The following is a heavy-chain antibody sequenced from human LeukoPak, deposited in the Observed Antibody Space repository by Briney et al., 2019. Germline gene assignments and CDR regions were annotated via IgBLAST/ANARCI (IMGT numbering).Heavy chain of an antibody. Sequence: SGKSSAKPSDYTSTYTYIHLGGQAPGQGLEGMGIINPSNGDTNYAQRFQGRVTMTRDTSTSTVYMELSSLDSEDTAVYYCARESDVGKDFDCWGQGTLVTVSS. D-gene: IGHD1-1*01. CDR3: ARESDVGKDFDC. CDR2: INPSNGDT. J-gene: IGHJ4*02. V-gene: IGHV1-46*01. CDR1: DYTSTYTY.